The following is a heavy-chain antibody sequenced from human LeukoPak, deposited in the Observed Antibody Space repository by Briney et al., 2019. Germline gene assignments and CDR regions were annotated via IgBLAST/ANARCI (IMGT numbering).Heavy chain of an antibody. CDR2: IYTAGST. D-gene: IGHD3-10*01. CDR3: ARDGHAYGHGSPHY. Sequence: AGGSLRLSCAASGFTVSGNYMSWVRQAPGKGLEWVSVIYTAGSTYNADSVKGRFTISRGNAKNSYLQMNSLRAEDTAVYYCARDGHAYGHGSPHYWGQGTLVTVSS. CDR1: GFTVSGNY. V-gene: IGHV3-53*01. J-gene: IGHJ4*02.